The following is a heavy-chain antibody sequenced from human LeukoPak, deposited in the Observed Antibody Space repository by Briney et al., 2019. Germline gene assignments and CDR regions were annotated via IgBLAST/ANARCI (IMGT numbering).Heavy chain of an antibody. CDR1: GFTFSSYG. CDR2: ISYDGSNK. D-gene: IGHD3-10*01. J-gene: IGHJ4*02. Sequence: GGSLRLSCAASGFTFSSYGMHWVRQAPGKGLEWVAVISYDGSNKYYADSVKGRFIISRDNSKNTLYLQMNSLRAEDTAVYYCAKDMAGSGPPFDYWGQGTLVTVSS. V-gene: IGHV3-30*18. CDR3: AKDMAGSGPPFDY.